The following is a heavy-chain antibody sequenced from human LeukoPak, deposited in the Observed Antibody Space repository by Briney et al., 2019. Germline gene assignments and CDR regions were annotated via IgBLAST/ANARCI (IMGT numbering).Heavy chain of an antibody. Sequence: GESPKISCKGSGYSFTSYWIGWVRQMPGKGLEWVGIIYPGDSDTRYSPSFQGQVTISADKSISTAYLQWSSLKASDTAMYYCARTRGSSGLTYYYYGMDVWGKGTTVTVSS. D-gene: IGHD6-19*01. V-gene: IGHV5-51*01. CDR2: IYPGDSDT. CDR3: ARTRGSSGLTYYYYGMDV. J-gene: IGHJ6*04. CDR1: GYSFTSYW.